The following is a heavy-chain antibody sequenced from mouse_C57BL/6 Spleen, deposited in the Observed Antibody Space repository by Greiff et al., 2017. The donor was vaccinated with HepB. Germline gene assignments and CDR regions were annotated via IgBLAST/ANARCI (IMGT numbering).Heavy chain of an antibody. Sequence: EVMLVESGGGLVQPKGSLKLSCAASGFTFNTYAMHWVRQAPGKGLEWVARIRSKSSNYATYYTGSVKDRLTITRDDSQSMLYLQMNNLKTEDTAMYYCVREGYYGTYFDYWGQGTTLTVSS. V-gene: IGHV10-3*01. J-gene: IGHJ2*01. D-gene: IGHD1-1*01. CDR2: IRSKSSNYAT. CDR3: VREGYYGTYFDY. CDR1: GFTFNTYA.